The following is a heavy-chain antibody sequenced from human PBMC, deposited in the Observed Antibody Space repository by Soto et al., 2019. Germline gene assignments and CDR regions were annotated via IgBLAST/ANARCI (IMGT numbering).Heavy chain of an antibody. V-gene: IGHV1-3*01. CDR1: GYTFTTYV. J-gene: IGHJ6*03. CDR3: AREYSTSYYYMDV. D-gene: IGHD6-6*01. Sequence: QVHLVQSGAEVKKPGASVKVSCKASGYTFTTYVIHWVRQAPGQRLEWMGWINAGNGNTKYSQKFQGRVTITRDTSASTAYMELISLRSEDTAVYYCAREYSTSYYYMDVWGKGAPVTVSS. CDR2: INAGNGNT.